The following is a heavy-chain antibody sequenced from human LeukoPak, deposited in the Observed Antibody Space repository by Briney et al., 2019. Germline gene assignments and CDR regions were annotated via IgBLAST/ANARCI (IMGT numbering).Heavy chain of an antibody. CDR3: ATVTAALYYYGMDV. J-gene: IGHJ6*02. CDR1: GFTVSSNY. D-gene: IGHD2-21*02. V-gene: IGHV3-66*02. CDR2: IYSGGST. Sequence: GGSPRLSCAASGFTVSSNYMSWVRQAPGKGLEWVSVIYSGGSTYYADSVKGRFTVSRDNSKNTLYLQMNSLGAEDTAVYYCATVTAALYYYGMDVWGQGTTVTVSS.